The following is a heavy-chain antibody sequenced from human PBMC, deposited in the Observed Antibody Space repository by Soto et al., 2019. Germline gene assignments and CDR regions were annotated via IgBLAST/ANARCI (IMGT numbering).Heavy chain of an antibody. CDR3: ARDGGSSSL. Sequence: SETLSLTCTVSGGSVSSGSYYWSWIRQPPGKGLEWIGYIYYSGSTNYNPSLKSRVTISVDTSKNQFSLKLSSVTAADTAVYYCARDGGSSSLWGQGTLVTVSS. J-gene: IGHJ4*02. D-gene: IGHD6-13*01. CDR1: GGSVSSGSYY. CDR2: IYYSGST. V-gene: IGHV4-61*01.